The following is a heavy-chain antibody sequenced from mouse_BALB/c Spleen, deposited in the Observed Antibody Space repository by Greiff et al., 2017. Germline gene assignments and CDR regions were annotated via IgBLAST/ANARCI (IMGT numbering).Heavy chain of an antibody. CDR2: ISSGGST. D-gene: IGHD1-1*01. CDR1: GFAFSSYD. J-gene: IGHJ2*01. CDR3: ARGGYGFLFDY. Sequence: EVKLVESGGGLVKPGGSLKLSCAASGFAFSSYDMSWVRQTPEKRLEWVAYISSGGSTYYPDSVKGRFTISRDNARNILYLQMSSLRSEDTAMYYCARGGYGFLFDYWGQGTTLTVSS. V-gene: IGHV5-6-5*01.